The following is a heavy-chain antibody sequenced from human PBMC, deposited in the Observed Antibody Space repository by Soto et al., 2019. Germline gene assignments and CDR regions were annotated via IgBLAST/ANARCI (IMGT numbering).Heavy chain of an antibody. CDR1: GFSIRHYW. V-gene: IGHV3-74*01. Sequence: GGSLRLSCEASGFSIRHYWMHWVRQAPGEGLVWVSCINGDASSTTYADSVKGRFTISRDDAKNTVYLQMTSLRAEDTAVYFCARDRSYAMEVWGQGTRVTAP. CDR3: ARDRSYAMEV. J-gene: IGHJ6*02. CDR2: INGDASST.